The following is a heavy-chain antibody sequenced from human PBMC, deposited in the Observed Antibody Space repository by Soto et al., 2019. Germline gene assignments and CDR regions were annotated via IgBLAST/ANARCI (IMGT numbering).Heavy chain of an antibody. V-gene: IGHV4-39*01. CDR3: ARQKVSSDWYAENWFDP. CDR1: GGSISSGNYY. CDR2: INYSGST. Sequence: PXATLSLPCTVSGGSISSGNYYWGWIRQPPGKGLEWIGSINYSGSTYYNPSLKSRVTVSADTSRNHFSLRLSSVTAADTAVYYCARQKVSSDWYAENWFDPWGQGTLVTVSS. J-gene: IGHJ5*02. D-gene: IGHD6-19*01.